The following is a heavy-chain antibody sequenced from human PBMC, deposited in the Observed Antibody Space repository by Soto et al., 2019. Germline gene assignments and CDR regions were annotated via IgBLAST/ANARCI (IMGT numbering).Heavy chain of an antibody. J-gene: IGHJ3*01. CDR2: IDWVDDK. D-gene: IGHD1-1*01. CDR1: GFSLTTPGLC. CDR3: ARKTIGNIDAFDV. Sequence: SGPTLVNPTQTLTLTCSFSGFSLTTPGLCVSWIRQPPGEALEWLALIDWVDDKYYSPSLKTRLSISKDTSKNQVVLTMTNLDPVDTATSYCARKTIGNIDAFDVWGPGTMVTVSS. V-gene: IGHV2-70*01.